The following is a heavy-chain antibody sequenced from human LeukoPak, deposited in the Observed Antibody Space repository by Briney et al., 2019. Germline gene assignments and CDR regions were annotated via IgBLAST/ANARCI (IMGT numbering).Heavy chain of an antibody. CDR2: INHSGST. CDR1: GGSFSGYY. Sequence: PSETLSLTCAVHGGSFSGYYWSRIRQPPGKGVGWVGEINHSGSTNYNPSLKSRVTISVDTSKNQFSLKLSSVTAADTAVYYCARGRGAAAAGVLDYWGQGTLVTVSS. CDR3: ARGRGAAAAGVLDY. J-gene: IGHJ4*02. V-gene: IGHV4-34*01. D-gene: IGHD6-13*01.